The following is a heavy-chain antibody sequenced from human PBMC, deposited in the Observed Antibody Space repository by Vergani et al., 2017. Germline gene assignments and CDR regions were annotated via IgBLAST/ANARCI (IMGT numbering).Heavy chain of an antibody. CDR2: ISSSSSYI. CDR3: ARDLTVTTFDYYYGMDV. D-gene: IGHD4-17*01. Sequence: VQLVESGGGLVKPGGSLRLSCAASGFTFSSYSMNWVRQAPGKGLEWVSSISSSSSYIYYADSVKGRFTISRDNAKNSLYLQMNSLRAEDTAVYYCARDLTVTTFDYYYGMDVWGQGTTVTVSS. CDR1: GFTFSSYS. V-gene: IGHV3-21*01. J-gene: IGHJ6*02.